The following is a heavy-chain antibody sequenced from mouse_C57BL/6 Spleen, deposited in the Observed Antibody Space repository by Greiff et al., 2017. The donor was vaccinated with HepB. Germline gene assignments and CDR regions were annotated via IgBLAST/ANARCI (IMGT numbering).Heavy chain of an antibody. CDR2: IDPSDSYT. J-gene: IGHJ3*01. Sequence: QVQLQQPGAELVKPGASVKLSCKASGYTFTSYWMQWVKQRPGQGLEWIGEIDPSDSYTNYNQKFKGKATLTVDTSSSTAYMQLSSLTSEDSAVDYCASRSRGAYWGQGTLVTVSA. CDR3: ASRSRGAY. V-gene: IGHV1-50*01. CDR1: GYTFTSYW.